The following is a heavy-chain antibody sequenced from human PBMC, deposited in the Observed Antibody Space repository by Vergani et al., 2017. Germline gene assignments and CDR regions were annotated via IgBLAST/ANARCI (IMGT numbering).Heavy chain of an antibody. CDR2: IYHSGST. D-gene: IGHD6-6*01. V-gene: IGHV4-38-2*01. CDR1: GYSISSGYY. Sequence: QVQLQESGPGLVKPSETLSLTCAVSGYSISSGYYWGWIRQPPGKGLEWIGSIYHSGSTYYNPSLKSRVTISVDTSKNQFSLKLSSVTAADTAVYYCARGTMDSSSHFFDYWGQGTLVTVSS. J-gene: IGHJ4*02. CDR3: ARGTMDSSSHFFDY.